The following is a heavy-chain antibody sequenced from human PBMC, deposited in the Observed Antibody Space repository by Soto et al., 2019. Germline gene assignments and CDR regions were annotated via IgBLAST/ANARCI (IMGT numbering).Heavy chain of an antibody. CDR2: IYYSGST. CDR3: AREIYYDFWSGLVDY. D-gene: IGHD3-3*01. CDR1: GGSVSSGRYF. J-gene: IGHJ4*02. V-gene: IGHV4-61*01. Sequence: PSETLSLTCTVSGGSVSSGRYFWSWIRQPPGKGLEWIGYIYYSGSTNYNPSLKSRVTISVDTSKNQFSLKLSSVTAADKAVYYCAREIYYDFWSGLVDYWGQGTLVTVSS.